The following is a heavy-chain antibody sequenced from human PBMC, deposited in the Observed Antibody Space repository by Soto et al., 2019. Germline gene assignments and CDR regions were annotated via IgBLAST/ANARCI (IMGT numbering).Heavy chain of an antibody. CDR3: AKQLGSGGYFDL. V-gene: IGHV3-21*01. CDR2: ISSSSSYI. D-gene: IGHD1-1*01. CDR1: GFTFSSYS. J-gene: IGHJ2*01. Sequence: ESGGGLVKPGGSLRLSCAASGFTFSSYSMNWVRQAPGKGLEWVSSISSSSSYIYYADSVKGRFTISRDNAKNSLYLQMNSLRAEDTAVYYCAKQLGSGGYFDLWGRGTLVTVSS.